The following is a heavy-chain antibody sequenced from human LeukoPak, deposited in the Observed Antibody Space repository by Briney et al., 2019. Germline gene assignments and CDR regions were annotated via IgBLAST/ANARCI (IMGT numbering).Heavy chain of an antibody. Sequence: SETLSLTCAVSGYSICSGYYWGWIRQPPGKGLEWIGSIYHSGSTYYNPSLKSRVTISVDTSKNQFSLKLSSVTAADTAVYYCARHTYGSGSYFPNWFDPWGQGTLVTVSS. CDR1: GYSICSGYY. CDR2: IYHSGST. V-gene: IGHV4-38-2*01. J-gene: IGHJ5*02. D-gene: IGHD3-10*01. CDR3: ARHTYGSGSYFPNWFDP.